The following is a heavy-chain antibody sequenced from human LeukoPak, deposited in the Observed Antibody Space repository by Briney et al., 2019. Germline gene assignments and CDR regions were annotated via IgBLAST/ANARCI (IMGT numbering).Heavy chain of an antibody. CDR3: ARVDYGDSLDY. J-gene: IGHJ4*02. Sequence: SETLSLTCTVSGGSISSYYWSWIRQPPGKGLEWIGYIYYSGSTNYNPSLKSRATISVDTSKNQFSLKLSSVTAADTAVYYCARVDYGDSLDYWGQGTLVTVSS. D-gene: IGHD4-17*01. V-gene: IGHV4-59*01. CDR1: GGSISSYY. CDR2: IYYSGST.